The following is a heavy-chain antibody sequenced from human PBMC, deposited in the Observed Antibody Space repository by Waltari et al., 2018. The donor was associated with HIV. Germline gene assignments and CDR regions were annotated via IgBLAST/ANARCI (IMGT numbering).Heavy chain of an antibody. CDR1: GCTFDAYG. J-gene: IGHJ3*02. D-gene: IGHD2-21*01. V-gene: IGHV3-23*01. CDR3: VRVGRPFSDFDVFDM. Sequence: EVQLLESGGSRVQPGGSMSLSCLGSGCTFDAYGLYWARQTSGKRLEWVAVTTARRDKKFTEESMNDRFTISVDYMSDSFYVDMRGLRVYAAAVYYCVRVGRPFSDFDVFDMWGPGILVTVS. CDR2: TTARRDKK.